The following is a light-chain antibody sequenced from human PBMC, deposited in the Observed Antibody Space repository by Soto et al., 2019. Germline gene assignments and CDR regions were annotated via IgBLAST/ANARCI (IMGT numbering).Light chain of an antibody. CDR1: QSVSSN. Sequence: EIVLTQSPGTLSLSPGERATLSCRASQSVSSNLAWYQQKPGQAPRLLIYDASNRATGIPARFSGSGSGTDFTLTSISLEPEDFAVYYCQHRSNWPTFGGGTKVDIK. CDR2: DAS. V-gene: IGKV3-11*01. CDR3: QHRSNWPT. J-gene: IGKJ4*01.